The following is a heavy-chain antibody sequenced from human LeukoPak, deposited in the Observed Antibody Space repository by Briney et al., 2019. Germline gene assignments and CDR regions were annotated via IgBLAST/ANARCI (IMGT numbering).Heavy chain of an antibody. V-gene: IGHV3-30*04. CDR1: GFTFSSYA. J-gene: IGHJ4*02. Sequence: QSGGSLRLSCAASGFTFSSYAMHWVRQAPGKGLEWVAVISYDGSNKYYADSVKGRFTISRDNSKNTLYLQMNSLRAEDTAVYYCARDGGLDYWGQGTLATVSS. CDR3: ARDGGLDY. CDR2: ISYDGSNK. D-gene: IGHD3-10*01.